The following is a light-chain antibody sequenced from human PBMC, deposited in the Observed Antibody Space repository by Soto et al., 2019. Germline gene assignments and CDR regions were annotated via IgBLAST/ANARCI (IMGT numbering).Light chain of an antibody. V-gene: IGLV2-14*01. J-gene: IGLJ2*01. CDR1: SSDVGGYNY. CDR3: SSYTSSTSVI. Sequence: ALTQPASVSGSPGQSITISCTGTSSDVGGYNYVSWYQQHPGKAPKLMIYDVSNRPSGVSNRFSGSKSGNTASLTISGLQAEDEADYYCSSYTSSTSVIFGGGTKLTVL. CDR2: DVS.